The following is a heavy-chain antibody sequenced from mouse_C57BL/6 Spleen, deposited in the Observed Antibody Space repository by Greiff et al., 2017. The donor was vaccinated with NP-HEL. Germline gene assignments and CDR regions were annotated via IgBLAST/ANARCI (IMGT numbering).Heavy chain of an antibody. D-gene: IGHD1-1*01. Sequence: EVQLQQSGPELVKPGASVKIPCKASGYTFTDYYMDWVKQSHGKSLEWIGDINPNNGGTIYHQKFKGKATLTVDKSSSTAYMELRSLTSEDPAVYYCARSGSRNWYFDVWGTGTTVAVSS. CDR1: GYTFTDYY. J-gene: IGHJ1*03. CDR2: INPNNGGT. V-gene: IGHV1-18*01. CDR3: ARSGSRNWYFDV.